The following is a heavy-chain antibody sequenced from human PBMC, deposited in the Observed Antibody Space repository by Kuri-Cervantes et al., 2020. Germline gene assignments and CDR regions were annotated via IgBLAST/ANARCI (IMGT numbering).Heavy chain of an antibody. Sequence: ASVKVSCKASGYTFTGYYMHWVRQAPGQGLEWMGWINPNSGGTNYAQKFQGRVTMTRDTSISTAYMELSRLRSDDTAVYYCARGRGYYDSSGYTAFDIWGQGTMVTVSS. CDR3: ARGRGYYDSSGYTAFDI. V-gene: IGHV1-2*02. J-gene: IGHJ3*02. CDR2: INPNSGGT. CDR1: GYTFTGYY. D-gene: IGHD3-22*01.